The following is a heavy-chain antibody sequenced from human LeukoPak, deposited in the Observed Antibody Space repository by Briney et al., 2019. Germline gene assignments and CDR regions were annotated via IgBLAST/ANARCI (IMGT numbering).Heavy chain of an antibody. V-gene: IGHV3-64*01. J-gene: IGHJ4*02. Sequence: GGSLRLSCAASGFTFSSYAMHWVRQAPGKGLEYVSAISSNGGSTYYANSVKGRFTISRDNSKNTLYLQMNSLRAEDTAVYYCARGRNDPGYDYWGQGALVTVSS. CDR3: ARGRNDPGYDY. CDR1: GFTFSSYA. CDR2: ISSNGGST. D-gene: IGHD1-1*01.